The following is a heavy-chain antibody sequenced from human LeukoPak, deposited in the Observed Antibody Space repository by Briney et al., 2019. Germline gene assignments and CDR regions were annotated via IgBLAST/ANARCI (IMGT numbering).Heavy chain of an antibody. Sequence: PGGSLRLSWAASGFTFSSYAMHWVRQAPGKGLEWVAFIRYDGSNKYYADSVKGRFTISRDNSKNTLYLQMNSLRAEDTAVYYCAKASGRDGYSIPHWGQGTLVTVSS. J-gene: IGHJ4*02. CDR3: AKASGRDGYSIPH. CDR1: GFTFSSYA. CDR2: IRYDGSNK. D-gene: IGHD5-24*01. V-gene: IGHV3-30*02.